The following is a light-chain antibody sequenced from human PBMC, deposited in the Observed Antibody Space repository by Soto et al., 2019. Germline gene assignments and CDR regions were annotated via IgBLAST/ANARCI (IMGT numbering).Light chain of an antibody. CDR2: DVN. CDR1: LSDVGGQNL. Sequence: QSALTQPPSASGSPGQSVTISCTGTLSDVGGQNLVSWYRQDPGKAPKLIIYDVNQRPSGVPDRFSGSKSGSTASLTVSGLQAEDEANYYCSSYSSSGTVLFGGGTKLTVL. CDR3: SSYSSSGTVL. V-gene: IGLV2-8*01. J-gene: IGLJ3*02.